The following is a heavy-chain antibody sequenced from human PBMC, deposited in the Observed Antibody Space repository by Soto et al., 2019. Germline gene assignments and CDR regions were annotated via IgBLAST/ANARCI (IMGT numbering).Heavy chain of an antibody. CDR1: GGSISSYY. CDR3: ARLRREAGELSYYYYYYMDV. D-gene: IGHD3-16*02. CDR2: IYYSGST. Sequence: SETLSLTCTVSGGSISSYYWSWIRQPPGKGLEWIGYIYYSGSTNYNPSLKRRVTISVDTSKNQFSLKLSSVTAADTAVYYCARLRREAGELSYYYYYYMDVWGKGTTVTVSS. J-gene: IGHJ6*03. V-gene: IGHV4-59*08.